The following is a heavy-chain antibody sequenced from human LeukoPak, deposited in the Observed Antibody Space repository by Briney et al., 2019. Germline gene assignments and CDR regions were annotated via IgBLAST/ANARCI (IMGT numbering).Heavy chain of an antibody. D-gene: IGHD3-10*01. CDR1: GYTFTGYY. CDR2: INPNSGGT. J-gene: IGHJ4*02. CDR3: ARVRGVWFGELLGHFDY. Sequence: ASVKVSCKASGYTFTGYYIHWVRQAPGQGLEWMGWINPNSGGTNYAQKFQGRVTMTRDTSISTAYMELSRLRSDDTAVYYCARVRGVWFGELLGHFDYWGQGTLVTVSS. V-gene: IGHV1-2*02.